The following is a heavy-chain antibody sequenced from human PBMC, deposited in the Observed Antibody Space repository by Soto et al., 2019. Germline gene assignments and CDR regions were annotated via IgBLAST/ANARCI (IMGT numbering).Heavy chain of an antibody. CDR2: IYPGDSDT. J-gene: IGHJ6*02. CDR1: GYSFTSYW. D-gene: IGHD2-2*03. V-gene: IGHV5-51*01. CDR3: ARAGMDIVVVPADYGMDV. Sequence: PGESLKICCKGSGYSFTSYWSGWVRQMPGKGLEWMGIIYPGDSDTRYSPSFQGQVTISADKSISTAYLQWSSLKASDTAMYYCARAGMDIVVVPADYGMDVWGQGTTVTVSS.